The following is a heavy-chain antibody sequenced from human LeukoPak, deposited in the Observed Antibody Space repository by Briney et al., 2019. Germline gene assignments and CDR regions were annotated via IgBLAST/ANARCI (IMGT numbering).Heavy chain of an antibody. Sequence: GGSLRLSCAASGFTFSSYSMNWVRQAPGKGLEWVSSISGSSYYIYYADSVKGRFTISRDNAKNSLYLQMNILRAEDTAVYYCARAMYSSSSPLDYWGQGTLVTVSS. CDR3: ARAMYSSSSPLDY. V-gene: IGHV3-21*01. CDR1: GFTFSSYS. J-gene: IGHJ4*02. D-gene: IGHD6-6*01. CDR2: ISGSSYYI.